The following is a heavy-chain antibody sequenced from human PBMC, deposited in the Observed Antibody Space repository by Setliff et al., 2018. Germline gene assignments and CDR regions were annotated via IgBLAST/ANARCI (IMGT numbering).Heavy chain of an antibody. D-gene: IGHD3-22*01. V-gene: IGHV2-5*02. CDR3: AHFTVGYDISGYLFS. CDR1: GFSLSTNTVG. J-gene: IGHJ5*02. Sequence: SGPTLVNPTETLTLTCTFSGFSLSTNTVGVGWIRQPPGKALEWLAVIFGDDDKRYSPSLLHRLTINKDTSKNQVVLTMANVDPVDTATYYCAHFTVGYDISGYLFSWGQGTLVTVSS. CDR2: IFGDDDK.